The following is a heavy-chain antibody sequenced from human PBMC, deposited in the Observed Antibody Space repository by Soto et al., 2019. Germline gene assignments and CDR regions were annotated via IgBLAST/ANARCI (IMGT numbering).Heavy chain of an antibody. J-gene: IGHJ6*02. CDR2: IYPGDSDT. CDR1: GYSFTSYW. V-gene: IGHV5-51*01. CDR3: ARHSLWFGEAIYGMDV. D-gene: IGHD3-10*01. Sequence: PGESLKISGKVSGYSFTSYWIGCVRQMPGKGLEWMGIIYPGDSDTRYSPSFQGQVTISADKSISTAYLQWSSLKASDTAMYYCARHSLWFGEAIYGMDVWGQGTTVTVSS.